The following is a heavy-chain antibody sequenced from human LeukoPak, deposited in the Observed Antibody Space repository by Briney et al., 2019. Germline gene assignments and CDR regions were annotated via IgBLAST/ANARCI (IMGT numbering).Heavy chain of an antibody. J-gene: IGHJ4*02. Sequence: SVKVSCKASGGTFSSYAISWVRQAPGQGLEWMGGIIPIFGTANYAQKFQGRVTVTADESTSTAYMELSSLRSEDTAVYYCATLQEVAVAPVVDYWGQGTLVTVSS. D-gene: IGHD6-19*01. CDR3: ATLQEVAVAPVVDY. V-gene: IGHV1-69*13. CDR1: GGTFSSYA. CDR2: IIPIFGTA.